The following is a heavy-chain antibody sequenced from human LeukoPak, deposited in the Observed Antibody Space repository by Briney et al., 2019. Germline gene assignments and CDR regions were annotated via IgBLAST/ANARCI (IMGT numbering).Heavy chain of an antibody. Sequence: SETLSLTCTVSGYSITSAYYWGWIRQPPGKGLEWIGSLYHSGGTYYSPSLKSRVTISVDTSKNQFSLKLSSVTAADTAVYYCARGQFYGDYGQYYFDYWGQGTLVTVSS. CDR1: GYSITSAYY. V-gene: IGHV4-38-2*02. CDR2: LYHSGGT. D-gene: IGHD4-17*01. J-gene: IGHJ4*02. CDR3: ARGQFYGDYGQYYFDY.